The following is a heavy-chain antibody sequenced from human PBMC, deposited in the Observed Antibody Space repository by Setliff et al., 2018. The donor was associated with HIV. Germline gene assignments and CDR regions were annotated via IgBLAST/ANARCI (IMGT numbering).Heavy chain of an antibody. Sequence: ASVKVSCKASGYTFTSYYMHWVRQAPGQGLEWMGIINPSGGSTSYAQKFQGRVTMTRDTSTSTVYMELSSLRSEDTAVYYCARAGGFCNAANCLRSYDAFDIWGQGTTVTVSS. CDR1: GYTFTSYY. CDR3: ARAGGFCNAANCLRSYDAFDI. D-gene: IGHD2-15*01. J-gene: IGHJ3*02. CDR2: INPSGGST. V-gene: IGHV1-46*01.